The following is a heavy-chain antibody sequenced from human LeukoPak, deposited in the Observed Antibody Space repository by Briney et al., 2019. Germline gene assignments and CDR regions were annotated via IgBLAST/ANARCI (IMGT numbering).Heavy chain of an antibody. V-gene: IGHV3-30*02. CDR3: FGSNIASL. CDR2: IRSGGGNN. J-gene: IGHJ4*02. Sequence: GGSLRLSCAASGFPFTSYGMLWVRQAPGKGLEWVAFIRSGGGNNLYADSVKGRFTISRDNSKNTVSLQMNSLRAEDRPVYYCFGSNIASLWGQETLVTVAS. CDR1: GFPFTSYG. D-gene: IGHD6-13*01.